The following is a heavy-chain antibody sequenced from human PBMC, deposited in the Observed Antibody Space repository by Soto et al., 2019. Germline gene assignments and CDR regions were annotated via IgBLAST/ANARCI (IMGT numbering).Heavy chain of an antibody. J-gene: IGHJ6*03. Sequence: QVQLQESGPGLVKPSETLSLTCTVSGGSISSYYWSWIRQPPGKGLEWIGYIYYSGSTNYNPSLKSRVTISVDTSKNQFSLKLSSVTAADTAVYYCARSWALTAAAGTPTAFDYYYMDVWGKGTTVTVSS. CDR2: IYYSGST. V-gene: IGHV4-59*08. CDR1: GGSISSYY. D-gene: IGHD6-13*01. CDR3: ARSWALTAAAGTPTAFDYYYMDV.